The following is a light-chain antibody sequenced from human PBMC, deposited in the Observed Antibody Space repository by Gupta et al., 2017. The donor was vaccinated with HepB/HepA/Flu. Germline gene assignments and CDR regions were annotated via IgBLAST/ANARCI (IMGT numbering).Light chain of an antibody. Sequence: IVLTQSPHSLAVFLGERATITCQSSQSVLYSTNNKNYLACYQQKPGQPPKRLIYWEATRESGVPDRCSGSGSGTDVTLTISSLQAEDVAVDYCQQYYSTPYTFGQGTKLEIK. CDR2: WEA. V-gene: IGKV4-1*01. J-gene: IGKJ2*01. CDR1: QSVLYSTNNKNY. CDR3: QQYYSTPYT.